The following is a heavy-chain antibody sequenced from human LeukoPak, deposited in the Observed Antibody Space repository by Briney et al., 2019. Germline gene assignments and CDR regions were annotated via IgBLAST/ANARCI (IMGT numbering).Heavy chain of an antibody. V-gene: IGHV4-39*07. CDR2: IYYSGST. D-gene: IGHD5-24*01. CDR3: ARGSGDGYYNQYYFDY. CDR1: GGSISSSSYY. J-gene: IGHJ4*02. Sequence: SETLSLTCTVSGGSISSSSYYWGWIRQPPGKGLEWIGSIYYSGSTYYNPSLKSRVTISVDTSKNQFSLKLSSVTAADTAVYYCARGSGDGYYNQYYFDYWGQGTLVTVSS.